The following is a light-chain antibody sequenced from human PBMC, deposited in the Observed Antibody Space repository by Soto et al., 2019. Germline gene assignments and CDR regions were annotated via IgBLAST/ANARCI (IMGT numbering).Light chain of an antibody. CDR1: QSVSNN. CDR2: YAS. V-gene: IGKV3-15*01. J-gene: IGKJ5*01. CDR3: QQYNDWPPIT. Sequence: EIMMTQSPVTLSVSPGERATLSCRASQSVSNNLAWYQQKPGQAPRLLIYYASTSATGIPARFSGSGSGTEFTLTSSSLQSEDFALYYCQQYNDWPPITFGQGTRLEIK.